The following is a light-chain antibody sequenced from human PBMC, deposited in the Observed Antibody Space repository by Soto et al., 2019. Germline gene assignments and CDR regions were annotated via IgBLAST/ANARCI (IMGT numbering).Light chain of an antibody. J-gene: IGKJ1*01. V-gene: IGKV4-1*01. CDR1: QNIFYSSNNKNY. CDR2: WAS. Sequence: DIVMTQSPDSLAVSLGERATINCKCSQNIFYSSNNKNYLAWYQQKPGQPPKLLIYWASTRESGVPDRFSGSGSGTDFTLTISSLQAEDVAVYYCQQYYSAPTWTFGQGTKVEI. CDR3: QQYYSAPTWT.